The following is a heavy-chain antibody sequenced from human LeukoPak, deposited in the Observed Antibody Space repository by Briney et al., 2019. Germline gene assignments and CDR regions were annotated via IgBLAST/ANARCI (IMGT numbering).Heavy chain of an antibody. J-gene: IGHJ4*02. Sequence: GGSLRLSCAGSGFIFSDFYMNWIRQAPGKGLEWMAYISPSGSYTTYGDSVKGRFVISRDNTKNSVSLQMDSLRAEDTAVYFCAGDQVSAVFDYWGQGARVTV. V-gene: IGHV3-11*05. CDR2: ISPSGSYT. CDR3: AGDQVSAVFDY. CDR1: GFIFSDFY. D-gene: IGHD5/OR15-5a*01.